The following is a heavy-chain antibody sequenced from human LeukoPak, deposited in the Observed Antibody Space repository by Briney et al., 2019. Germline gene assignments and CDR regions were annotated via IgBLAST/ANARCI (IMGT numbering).Heavy chain of an antibody. V-gene: IGHV3-20*04. Sequence: GGSLRLSCAASGFTFDDYGMSWVRQAPGKGLEWVSGINWNGGSTGYADSVKGRFTISRDNAKNSLYLQMNSLRAEDTALYYCARDHSSSSEDAKFDYWGQGTLVTVSS. D-gene: IGHD6-6*01. CDR2: INWNGGST. CDR1: GFTFDDYG. J-gene: IGHJ4*02. CDR3: ARDHSSSSEDAKFDY.